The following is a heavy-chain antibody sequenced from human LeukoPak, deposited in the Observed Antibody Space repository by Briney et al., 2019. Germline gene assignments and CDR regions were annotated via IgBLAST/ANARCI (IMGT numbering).Heavy chain of an antibody. Sequence: GGSLRLSCAASGFDFSSNWMHWVRHAPGQGLVWVSRIKGDGISTNYADSVKGRFTISRDNSKNTLYLQINSLRAEDTAVYYCARGSGYSYGYVGYWGQGTLVTVSS. CDR1: GFDFSSNW. D-gene: IGHD5-18*01. V-gene: IGHV3-74*01. CDR3: ARGSGYSYGYVGY. J-gene: IGHJ4*02. CDR2: IKGDGIST.